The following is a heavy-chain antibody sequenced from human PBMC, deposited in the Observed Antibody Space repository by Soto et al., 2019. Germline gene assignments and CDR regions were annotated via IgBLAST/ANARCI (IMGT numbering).Heavy chain of an antibody. CDR2: IYHSGST. V-gene: IGHV4-4*02. CDR1: SGSISSSNW. D-gene: IGHD2-2*01. J-gene: IGHJ5*02. CDR3: VRRPHIVVVPAAMPFWFDP. Sequence: SETLSLTCAVSSGSISSSNWWSWVRQPPGKGLEWIGEIYHSGSTNYNPSLKSRVTISVDKSKNQFSLKLSSVTAADTAVYYCVRRPHIVVVPAAMPFWFDPWGQGTLVTVSS.